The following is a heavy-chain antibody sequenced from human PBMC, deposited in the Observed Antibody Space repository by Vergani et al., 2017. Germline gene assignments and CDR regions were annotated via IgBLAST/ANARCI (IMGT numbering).Heavy chain of an antibody. CDR3: ARLASVVVPAARPLDL. V-gene: IGHV1-46*01. D-gene: IGHD2-2*01. J-gene: IGHJ4*02. Sequence: QVQLVQSGAEVGKPGASVKISCKASGYTFTAYYIHWVRQAPEQGLEWVGVISPDGFSTFYAQKFQGRITMGTDTSISTGYMELSSLRSDDTAVYYCARLASVVVPAARPLDLWGQGTLITVSS. CDR1: GYTFTAYY. CDR2: ISPDGFST.